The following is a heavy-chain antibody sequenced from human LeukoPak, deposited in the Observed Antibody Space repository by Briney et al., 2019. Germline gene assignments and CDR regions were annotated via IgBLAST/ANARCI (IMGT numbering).Heavy chain of an antibody. D-gene: IGHD2-8*01. CDR2: ISGSGGST. Sequence: GGSLRLSCAASGFTFSDYYMSWIRQAPGKGLEWVSAISGSGGSTYYADSVKGRFTISRDNSKNTLYLQMNSLRAEDTAVYYCAINGVLMVYAIPVGFDYWGQGTLVTVSS. CDR1: GFTFSDYY. J-gene: IGHJ4*02. V-gene: IGHV3-23*01. CDR3: AINGVLMVYAIPVGFDY.